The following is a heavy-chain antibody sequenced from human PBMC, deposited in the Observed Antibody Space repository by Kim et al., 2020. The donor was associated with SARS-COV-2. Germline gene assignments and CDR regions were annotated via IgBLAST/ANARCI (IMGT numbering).Heavy chain of an antibody. Sequence: FAASVKGRCTISRDNAKNTLYLQMNSLRAEDTAVYYCARASGSDGDAFDIWGQGTMVTVSS. V-gene: IGHV3-11*05. J-gene: IGHJ3*02. D-gene: IGHD1-26*01. CDR3: ARASGSDGDAFDI.